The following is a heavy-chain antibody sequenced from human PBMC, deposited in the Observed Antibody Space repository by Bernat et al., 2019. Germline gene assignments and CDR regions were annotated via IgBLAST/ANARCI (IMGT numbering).Heavy chain of an antibody. Sequence: EVQLVESGGGLVQPGGSLRLSCAASGFTFSSYWMHWVRQAPGKGLVWVSRITGDGTGTNYADSVKGRFTISRDNAKNTIYVQMNSLRVEDTAVYYCARDWQYGLDVWGPGTAVTVSS. CDR2: ITGDGTGT. V-gene: IGHV3-74*01. J-gene: IGHJ6*02. CDR3: ARDWQYGLDV. CDR1: GFTFSSYW.